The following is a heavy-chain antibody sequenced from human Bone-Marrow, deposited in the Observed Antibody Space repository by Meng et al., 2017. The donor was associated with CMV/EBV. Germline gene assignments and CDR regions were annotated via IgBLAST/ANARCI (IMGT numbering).Heavy chain of an antibody. V-gene: IGHV6-1*01. Sequence: TLSLPCATSGDSVSSNSAAWNWIRQSPSRGLEWLGRTYYRSKWYNDYAVSVKSRITINPDTSKNQFTLQLNSGTPEDTAVYYCAKGRWLGGYYIDYWGQGTLVTVSS. D-gene: IGHD6-19*01. CDR2: TYYRSKWYN. J-gene: IGHJ4*02. CDR1: GDSVSSNSAA. CDR3: AKGRWLGGYYIDY.